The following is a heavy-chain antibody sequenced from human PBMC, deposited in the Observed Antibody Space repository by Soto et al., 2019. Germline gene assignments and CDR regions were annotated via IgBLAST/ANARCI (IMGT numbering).Heavy chain of an antibody. CDR2: ISGGGDTT. D-gene: IGHD3-10*01. Sequence: EVKRLESGGGLVQPGGSLGLSCAASGFTFNNYAMTWVRQAPGKGLEWVSAISGGGDTTSYADSVKGRFTVSRDGSKNTLYLQMSSLRAEDTALYYCAKGRGGSGSLTPRVDFWGQGTLVTVSS. CDR1: GFTFNNYA. V-gene: IGHV3-23*01. J-gene: IGHJ4*02. CDR3: AKGRGGSGSLTPRVDF.